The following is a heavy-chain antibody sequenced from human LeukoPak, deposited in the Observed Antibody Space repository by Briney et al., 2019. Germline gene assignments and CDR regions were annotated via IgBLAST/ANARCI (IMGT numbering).Heavy chain of an antibody. J-gene: IGHJ4*02. V-gene: IGHV3-48*03. CDR1: GFIFNSYE. Sequence: GGSLRLSCAASGFIFNSYEVNWVRQAPGKGLEWVAFISGSGNSIYYADSMKGRFTISRDNAKNSLYLHMSSLRAEDTAVYYCAGDNIENGDLDYLDYWGQGTLVTVSS. D-gene: IGHD4-17*01. CDR2: ISGSGNSI. CDR3: AGDNIENGDLDYLDY.